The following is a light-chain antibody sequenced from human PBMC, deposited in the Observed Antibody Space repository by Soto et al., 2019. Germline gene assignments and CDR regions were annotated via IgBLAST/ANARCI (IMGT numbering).Light chain of an antibody. Sequence: QSVLIQPASVSGSPGQSITIACTGTNRDVGSYNLVSWYQQRPGEAPKLIISEVRNRPSGISYRFTGSKSGNTASLTISGLQAEDEADYYCSSYTTTSTLVFGGGTKLTVL. CDR1: NRDVGSYNL. V-gene: IGLV2-14*01. J-gene: IGLJ3*02. CDR2: EVR. CDR3: SSYTTTSTLV.